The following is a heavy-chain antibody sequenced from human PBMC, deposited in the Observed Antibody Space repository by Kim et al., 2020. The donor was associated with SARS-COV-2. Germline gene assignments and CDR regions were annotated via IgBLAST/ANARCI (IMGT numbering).Heavy chain of an antibody. CDR1: GDSVTSSSHF. CDR2: IYFGGST. J-gene: IGHJ3*02. D-gene: IGHD5-12*01. Sequence: SETLSLTCTVSGDSVTSSSHFWGWIRQPPGKGLEWIATIYFGGSTYYNPSLKSRVTISVDTSKNQFSLKLRSMTAADTAVYYCARQEQYGGNLLGFDMWG. V-gene: IGHV4-39*01. CDR3: ARQEQYGGNLLGFDM.